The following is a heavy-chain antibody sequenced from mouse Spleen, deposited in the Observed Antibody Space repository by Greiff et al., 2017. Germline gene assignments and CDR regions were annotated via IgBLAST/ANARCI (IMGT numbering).Heavy chain of an antibody. Sequence: QVQLKQSGAELVRPGTSVKVSCKASGYAFSNYLIEWVKQRPGQGLEWIGAINPGSGGTNYNEMFKGKAILTADKTSSTAYIQLSSLTSEDSAVYFCATNSNYLFAYWGQGTLVTVSA. V-gene: IGHV1-54*01. J-gene: IGHJ3*01. CDR2: INPGSGGT. CDR1: GYAFSNYL. CDR3: ATNSNYLFAY. D-gene: IGHD2-5*01.